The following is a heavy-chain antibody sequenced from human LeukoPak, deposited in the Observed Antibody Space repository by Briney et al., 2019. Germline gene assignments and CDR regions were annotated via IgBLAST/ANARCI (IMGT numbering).Heavy chain of an antibody. Sequence: SETLSLTCTVSGGSISSSTYYWGWIRQPPGKGLEWIGSIYYSGSTYYNPSLKSRVTISVDTSKNQFSLKLGSVTAADTAVYYCARQGVIVVVTPFDYWGQGTLVTVSS. D-gene: IGHD3-22*01. J-gene: IGHJ4*02. V-gene: IGHV4-39*01. CDR2: IYYSGST. CDR1: GGSISSSTYY. CDR3: ARQGVIVVVTPFDY.